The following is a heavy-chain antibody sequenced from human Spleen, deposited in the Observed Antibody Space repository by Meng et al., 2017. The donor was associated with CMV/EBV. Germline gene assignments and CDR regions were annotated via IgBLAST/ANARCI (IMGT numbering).Heavy chain of an antibody. V-gene: IGHV3-48*03. CDR3: TTDRGWYPPYWYFDL. Sequence: GESLKISCAASGFPLSFYSYEMNWVRQAPGKGLEWLSYISSGGTTIFYADSVKGRFTISRDDSKNTLYLQMNSLKTEDTAVYYCTTDRGWYPPYWYFDLWGRGTLVTVSS. CDR1: GFPLSFYS. J-gene: IGHJ2*01. D-gene: IGHD6-19*01. CDR2: ISSGGTTI.